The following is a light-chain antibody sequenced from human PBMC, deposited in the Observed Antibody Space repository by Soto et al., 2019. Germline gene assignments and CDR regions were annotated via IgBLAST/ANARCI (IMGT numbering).Light chain of an antibody. V-gene: IGKV1-33*01. Sequence: DIQMTQSPSSLSASVGDRVTIICQASQDITNYLNWYQQKPGKAPNRLIHDSSNLETGVPSSFSGSGTGTYFSFPISVLQPEDIATYYCQQYDTLPLTFLQGTRLEIK. CDR2: DSS. CDR3: QQYDTLPLT. CDR1: QDITNY. J-gene: IGKJ5*01.